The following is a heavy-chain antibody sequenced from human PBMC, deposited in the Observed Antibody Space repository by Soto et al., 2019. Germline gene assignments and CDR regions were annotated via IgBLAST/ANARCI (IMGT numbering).Heavy chain of an antibody. CDR3: ASVRAHYFDN. J-gene: IGHJ4*02. V-gene: IGHV4-39*02. Sequence: PSETLSLTCTASGGSSISSNFYWGWIRQPPEKGLEWIGTIYYTGSTYYNPSLKSRLTISTDTSKNHFSLSLSSVTAADTAVYYCASVRAHYFDNWSQGILVTVSS. CDR1: GGSSISSNFY. CDR2: IYYTGST.